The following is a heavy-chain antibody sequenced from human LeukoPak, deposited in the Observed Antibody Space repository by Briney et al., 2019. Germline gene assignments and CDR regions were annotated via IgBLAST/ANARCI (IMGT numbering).Heavy chain of an antibody. D-gene: IGHD3-22*01. V-gene: IGHV1-69*04. CDR3: ASLDYYDSRPPFDY. CDR2: IIPILGIA. CDR1: GGTFSSYA. Sequence: SVKVSCKASGGTFSSYAISWVRQAPGQGLEWMGRIIPILGIANYAQKFQGRVTITADKSTSTAYMELSSLRSEDTAVYYCASLDYYDSRPPFDYWGQGTLVTVSS. J-gene: IGHJ4*02.